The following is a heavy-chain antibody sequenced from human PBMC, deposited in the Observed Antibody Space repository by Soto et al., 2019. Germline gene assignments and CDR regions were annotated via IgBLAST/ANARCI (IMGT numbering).Heavy chain of an antibody. CDR2: ISQAGTT. CDR3: VRRETPRPGFFYLDV. Sequence: SETLSLTCAVYGGSFSPYFWTWIRQPPGKGLEWIGEISQAGTTNYNPSLRGRVTLSVDTNRRSLSLRLTSATAADTAVYYCVRRETPRPGFFYLDVWGKGTTVTVSS. D-gene: IGHD3-10*01. J-gene: IGHJ6*03. CDR1: GGSFSPYF. V-gene: IGHV4-34*01.